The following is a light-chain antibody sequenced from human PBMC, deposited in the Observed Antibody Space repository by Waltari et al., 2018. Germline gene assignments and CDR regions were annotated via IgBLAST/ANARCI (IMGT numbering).Light chain of an antibody. V-gene: IGKV1-8*01. CDR1: QGISSY. CDR2: AAS. J-gene: IGKJ3*01. Sequence: DRVTITCRASQGISSYLAWYQQKPGKAPKLLIYAASTLQSGVPSRFSGSGSGTDFTLTISCLQSEDFATYYCQQYYSYPLTFGPGTKVDIK. CDR3: QQYYSYPLT.